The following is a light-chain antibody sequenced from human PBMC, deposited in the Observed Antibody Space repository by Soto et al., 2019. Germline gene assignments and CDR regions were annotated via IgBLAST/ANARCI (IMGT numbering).Light chain of an antibody. Sequence: DIQMTQSPSSLSESVGDRVTITCRASQGISNYLAWYQQKPGKVPKLLIYAASTLPSGVPSRFSGSGSGTDFTLNISSLQAEDVATYYCQQYKSAPITFGHGTKVDIK. CDR2: AAS. CDR1: QGISNY. CDR3: QQYKSAPIT. V-gene: IGKV1-27*01. J-gene: IGKJ3*01.